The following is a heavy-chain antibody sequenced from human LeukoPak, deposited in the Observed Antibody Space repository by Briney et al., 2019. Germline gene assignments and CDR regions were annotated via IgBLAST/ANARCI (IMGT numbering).Heavy chain of an antibody. Sequence: SETLSLTCTVSGGSISSYYWSWIRQPPGKGLEWIGYIYYSGSTNYNPSLKSRVTISVDTSKNQFSLKLSSVTAADTAVYYCAREGYSNFPDYWGQGTLVTVSS. J-gene: IGHJ4*02. D-gene: IGHD4-11*01. CDR1: GGSISSYY. CDR3: AREGYSNFPDY. CDR2: IYYSGST. V-gene: IGHV4-59*12.